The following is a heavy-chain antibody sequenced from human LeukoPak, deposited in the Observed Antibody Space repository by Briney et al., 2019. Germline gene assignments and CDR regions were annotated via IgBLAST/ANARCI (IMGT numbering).Heavy chain of an antibody. CDR2: ISDSGGRI. D-gene: IGHD4/OR15-4a*01. CDR3: ARRAGASSHPYDY. V-gene: IGHV3-23*01. J-gene: IGHJ4*02. CDR1: GFTFNSYA. Sequence: GGSLRLSCAASGFTFNSYAMTWVRQAPGKGLEWVSVISDSGGRIYYADSVKGRFTISRDNSKNTLYLQMNSLRAEDTAVYYCARRAGASSHPYDYWGQGTLVTVSS.